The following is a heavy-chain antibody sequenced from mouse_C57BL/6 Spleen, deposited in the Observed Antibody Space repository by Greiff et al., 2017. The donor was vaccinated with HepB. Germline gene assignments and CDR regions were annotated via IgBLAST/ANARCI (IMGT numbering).Heavy chain of an antibody. J-gene: IGHJ3*01. CDR2: IYPGDGDT. V-gene: IGHV1-82*01. CDR1: GYAFSSSW. D-gene: IGHD2-3*01. CDR3: ARWFYDGTGAY. Sequence: QVQLQQSGPELVKPGASVKISCKASGYAFSSSWMNWVKQRPGKGLEWIGRIYPGDGDTNYNGKFKGKATLTADKSSSTAYMQLSSLTSEDSAVYFCARWFYDGTGAYWGQGTLVTVSA.